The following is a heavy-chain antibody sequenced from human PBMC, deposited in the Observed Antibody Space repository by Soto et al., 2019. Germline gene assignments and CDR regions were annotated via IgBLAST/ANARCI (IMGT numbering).Heavy chain of an antibody. Sequence: PGASLKISCKGSGYSFTIYWISWVRQMPGKGLEWMGRIDPSDSYTNYSPSFQGHVTISADKSISTAYLQWSSLKASDTAMYYCARLPYYYDSSGYNYYYYGMDVWGQGTTVTVSS. V-gene: IGHV5-10-1*01. CDR1: GYSFTIYW. D-gene: IGHD3-22*01. J-gene: IGHJ6*02. CDR2: IDPSDSYT. CDR3: ARLPYYYDSSGYNYYYYGMDV.